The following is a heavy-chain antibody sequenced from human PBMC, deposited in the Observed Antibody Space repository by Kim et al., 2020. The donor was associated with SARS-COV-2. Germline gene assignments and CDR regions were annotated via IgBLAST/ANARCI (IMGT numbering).Heavy chain of an antibody. CDR2: IIPNFGTA. CDR3: ARGGYSSSNYYYGMYV. CDR1: GDTFSSYA. V-gene: IGHV1-69*13. Sequence: SVKVSCKASGDTFSSYAISWVRQAPGQGLEWMGGIIPNFGTANYAQKFQGRVTITADESTSTAYMELSSLRSEDTAVYYCARGGYSSSNYYYGMYVWGQGTTGTGS. D-gene: IGHD6-13*01. J-gene: IGHJ6*02.